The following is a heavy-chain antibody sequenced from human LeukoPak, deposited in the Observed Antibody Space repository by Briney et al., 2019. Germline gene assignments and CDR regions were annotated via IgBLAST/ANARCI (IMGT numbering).Heavy chain of an antibody. V-gene: IGHV3-30*18. Sequence: GGSLRLSCAASGFTFSSYGMHWVRQAPGQGLEWVAVISYDGSNKYYADSVKGRFTISRDNSKNTLYLQMNSLRAEDTAVYYCAKEPDDKEYYFDYWGQGTLVTVSS. J-gene: IGHJ4*02. CDR3: AKEPDDKEYYFDY. CDR1: GFTFSSYG. CDR2: ISYDGSNK. D-gene: IGHD1-14*01.